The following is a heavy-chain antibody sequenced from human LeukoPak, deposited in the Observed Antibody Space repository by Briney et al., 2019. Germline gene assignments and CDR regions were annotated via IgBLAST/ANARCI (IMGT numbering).Heavy chain of an antibody. J-gene: IGHJ6*02. CDR3: ARDPSPRIQLWLYYYYYGMDV. D-gene: IGHD5-18*01. CDR2: ISAYNGNT. CDR1: GYTFTSYG. V-gene: IGHV1-18*01. Sequence: ASVTVSCKASGYTFTSYGISWVRQAPGQGLEWMGWISAYNGNTNYAQKLQGRVTMTTDTSTSTAYMELRSLRSDDTAVYYCARDPSPRIQLWLYYYYYGMDVWGQGTTVTVSS.